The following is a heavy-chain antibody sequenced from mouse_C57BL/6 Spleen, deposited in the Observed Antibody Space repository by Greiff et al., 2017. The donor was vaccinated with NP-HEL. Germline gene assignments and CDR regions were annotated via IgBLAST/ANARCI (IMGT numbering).Heavy chain of an antibody. D-gene: IGHD2-4*01. CDR3: ARSRDDSFFDY. J-gene: IGHJ2*01. CDR1: GYTFTSYW. V-gene: IGHV1-59*01. Sequence: VQLQQPGAELVRPGTSVKLSCKASGYTFTSYWMHWVKQRPGQGLEWIGVIDPSDSYTNYNQKFKGKATLTVDTSSSTAYMQLSSLTSEDSAVYYCARSRDDSFFDYWGQGTTLTVSS. CDR2: IDPSDSYT.